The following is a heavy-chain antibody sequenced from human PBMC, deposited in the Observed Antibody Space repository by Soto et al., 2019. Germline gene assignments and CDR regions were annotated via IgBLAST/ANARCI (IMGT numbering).Heavy chain of an antibody. D-gene: IGHD3-3*01. Sequence: GGSLRLSCAASGFTVSSNYMSWVRQAPGKGLEWVADIYSGGSTYYAASVKGRFTISIDNSKNPLYLQMNSLRAEDTAVYYCARGPNFTIFGVVINDAFDIWGQGTMVTVSS. V-gene: IGHV3-53*01. J-gene: IGHJ3*02. CDR2: IYSGGST. CDR1: GFTVSSNY. CDR3: ARGPNFTIFGVVINDAFDI.